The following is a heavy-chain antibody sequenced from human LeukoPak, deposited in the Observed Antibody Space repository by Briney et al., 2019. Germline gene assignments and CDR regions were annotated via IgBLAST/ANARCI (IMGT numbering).Heavy chain of an antibody. CDR3: ARGGGGYNS. J-gene: IGHJ5*02. CDR1: GGSFSGYY. V-gene: IGHV4-34*01. CDR2: INHSGGT. D-gene: IGHD5-24*01. Sequence: PSETLSLTCAVYGGSFSGYYWSWIRQPPGKGLEWIGEINHSGGTNYNPSLKSRVTISVDTSKNQFSLKLSSVTAADTAVYYCARGGGGYNSWGQGTLVTVSS.